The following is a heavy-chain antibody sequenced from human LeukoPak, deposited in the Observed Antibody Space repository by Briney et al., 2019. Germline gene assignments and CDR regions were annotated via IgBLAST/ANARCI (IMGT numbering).Heavy chain of an antibody. D-gene: IGHD3-16*01. J-gene: IGHJ6*03. CDR3: AKDGPLGHYYYYYYMDV. CDR1: GFTFSSYG. CDR2: ISYDGSNK. Sequence: GRSLRLSCAASGFTFSSYGMHWVRQAPGKGLEWVAVISYDGSNKYYADSVKGRFTISRDNSKNTLYLQMNSLRAEDTAVYYCAKDGPLGHYYYYYYMDVWGKGTTVTVSS. V-gene: IGHV3-30*18.